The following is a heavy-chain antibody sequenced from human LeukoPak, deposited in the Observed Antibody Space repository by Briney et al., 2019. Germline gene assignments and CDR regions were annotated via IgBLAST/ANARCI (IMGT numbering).Heavy chain of an antibody. V-gene: IGHV4-39*01. CDR1: GGSVSSSIYY. CDR2: VYYSGST. CDR3: ARSLYGDHDKADGPVIKYYYYYYMDV. D-gene: IGHD4-17*01. J-gene: IGHJ6*02. Sequence: PSETLSLTCSVSGGSVSSSIYYWVWIRQPPGKGLEWIGSVYYSGSTDYSPSLKSRITISVDTSKNQFSLNLSPVTAADTAVYYCARSLYGDHDKADGPVIKYYYYYYMDVWGQGTTVTVSS.